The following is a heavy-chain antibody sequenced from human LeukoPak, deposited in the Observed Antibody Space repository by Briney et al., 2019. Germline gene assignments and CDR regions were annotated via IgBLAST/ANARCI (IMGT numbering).Heavy chain of an antibody. CDR2: IYYSGST. Sequence: SETLSLTCTVSGGSISSYYWSWIRQPPGKGLEWIGYIYYSGSTNYNPSLKSRVTISVDTSKNQFSLKLSSVTAADTAVYYCARRGVLHGYYYGMDVWGQGTTVTVSS. J-gene: IGHJ6*02. D-gene: IGHD2/OR15-2a*01. V-gene: IGHV4-59*08. CDR1: GGSISSYY. CDR3: ARRGVLHGYYYGMDV.